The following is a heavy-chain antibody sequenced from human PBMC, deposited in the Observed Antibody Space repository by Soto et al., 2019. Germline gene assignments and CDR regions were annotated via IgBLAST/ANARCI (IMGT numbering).Heavy chain of an antibody. CDR3: AMDAYQLPGYYFDY. CDR2: KWDDGSNK. D-gene: IGHD2-2*01. J-gene: IGHJ4*02. Sequence: GGSLRLSCAASGFTFSSYGMHWVRQAPGKGLEWVAVKWDDGSNKYYADSVKGRFTISRDNSKNTLYLQMNSLRAEDTAVYYCAMDAYQLPGYYFDYWGPGTLVTVSS. V-gene: IGHV3-33*01. CDR1: GFTFSSYG.